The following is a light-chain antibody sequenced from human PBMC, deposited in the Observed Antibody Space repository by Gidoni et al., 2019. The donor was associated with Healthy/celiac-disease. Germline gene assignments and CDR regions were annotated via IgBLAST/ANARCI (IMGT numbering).Light chain of an antibody. J-gene: IGKJ4*01. Sequence: EIVLTQSPATLSLSPGEIATLPCRASQSVSSYLAWYQQKPGQAPRLLIYDASNRATGIPARFSGSGSGTDFTLTISSLEPEDFAVYYCQQRSNWPALTFGGGTKVEIK. CDR3: QQRSNWPALT. V-gene: IGKV3-11*01. CDR2: DAS. CDR1: QSVSSY.